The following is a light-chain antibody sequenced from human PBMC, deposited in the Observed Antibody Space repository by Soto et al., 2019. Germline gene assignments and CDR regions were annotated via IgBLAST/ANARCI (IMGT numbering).Light chain of an antibody. Sequence: NFMLTQPHSVSESPGKTVSISCTATGGSIARNYVQWLQQRPDRAPTTVIYEDKQRPSGVPDRFSGSIDRSSNSVTLTISGLKTEDEADYYCQSYDSSNHVVFGGGTKLTVL. CDR3: QSYDSSNHVV. V-gene: IGLV6-57*02. J-gene: IGLJ2*01. CDR2: EDK. CDR1: GGSIARNY.